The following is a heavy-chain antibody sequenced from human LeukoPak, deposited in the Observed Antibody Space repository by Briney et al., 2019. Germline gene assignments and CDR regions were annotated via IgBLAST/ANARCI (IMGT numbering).Heavy chain of an antibody. CDR3: ASYREAYDLYPHGLDV. V-gene: IGHV4-61*02. CDR1: GASVSTTAYF. CDR2: IYASGNT. D-gene: IGHD5-24*01. Sequence: SETLSLTCSVSGASVSTTAYFWNWIRQPAGEGLEWIGRIYASGNTHYNPSLKSRVTMSLDTSKDQFSLTMNSVTAADSAVYFCASYREAYDLYPHGLDVWGRGTVVTVSS. J-gene: IGHJ3*01.